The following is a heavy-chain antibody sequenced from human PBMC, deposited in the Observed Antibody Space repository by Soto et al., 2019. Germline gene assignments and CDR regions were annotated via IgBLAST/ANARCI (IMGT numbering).Heavy chain of an antibody. CDR2: ISYDGSNK. Sequence: QVQLVESGGGVVQPGRSLRLSCAASGFTFSSYGMHWVRQAPGKGLEWVAVISYDGSNKYYADSVKGRFTISRDNSKNTLDRQMNSLRAEDTAVYYCATAGARPGQWVAHFDYWGQGTLVTVAS. CDR3: ATAGARPGQWVAHFDY. V-gene: IGHV3-30*03. CDR1: GFTFSSYG. D-gene: IGHD6-19*01. J-gene: IGHJ4*02.